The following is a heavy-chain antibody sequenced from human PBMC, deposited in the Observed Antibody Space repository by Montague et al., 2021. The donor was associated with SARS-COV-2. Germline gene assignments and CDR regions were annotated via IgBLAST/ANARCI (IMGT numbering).Heavy chain of an antibody. CDR2: IYYSGGT. Sequence: SETLSLTCTVSGGSISSYYCSWIRQPPGKGLEWIGYIYYSGGTKYNPSLTSRVTISVDTSKNQFSLKLSSVTAADAAVYYCARVPRNYDFWSGFYDAFDIWGQGTMVTVSS. V-gene: IGHV4-59*01. D-gene: IGHD3-3*01. CDR1: GGSISSYY. J-gene: IGHJ3*02. CDR3: ARVPRNYDFWSGFYDAFDI.